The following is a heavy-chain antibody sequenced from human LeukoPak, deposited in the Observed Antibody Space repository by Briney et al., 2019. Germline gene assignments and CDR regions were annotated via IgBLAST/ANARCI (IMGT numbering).Heavy chain of an antibody. CDR3: ATRDGYNSKYYYYYVDV. CDR2: IYPGDSDT. Sequence: GESLQISCKGSGYSFPNYWIAWVRQMPGNGLEWMGIIYPGDSDTRYSPSFQGQVTISVDKSISAAYLQWSSLKASDTAVYYCATRDGYNSKYYYYYVDVWGKGTTVTVSS. J-gene: IGHJ6*03. V-gene: IGHV5-51*01. CDR1: GYSFPNYW. D-gene: IGHD5-24*01.